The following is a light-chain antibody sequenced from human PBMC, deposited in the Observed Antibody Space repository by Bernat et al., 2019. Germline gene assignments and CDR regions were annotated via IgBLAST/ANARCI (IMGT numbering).Light chain of an antibody. V-gene: IGLV2-8*01. Sequence: QSALTQPPSASGSPGQSVTISCTGTSSDVGGYNYVSWFQQYPGKAPKLIIYEVTRRPSGVPDRFSGSKSGSTASLTVSGLQPEDEADYYCNSYAGSNNVRFGGGTKLTVL. CDR1: SSDVGGYNY. CDR3: NSYAGSNNVR. J-gene: IGLJ2*01. CDR2: EVT.